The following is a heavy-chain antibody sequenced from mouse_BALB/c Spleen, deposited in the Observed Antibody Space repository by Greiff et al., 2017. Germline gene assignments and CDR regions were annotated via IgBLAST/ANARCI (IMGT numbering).Heavy chain of an antibody. J-gene: IGHJ2*01. V-gene: IGHV3-6*02. D-gene: IGHD2-4*01. CDR3: ARGGGYDYDDFDY. CDR2: ISYDGSN. Sequence: EVQLVESGPGLVKPSQSLSLTCSVTGYSFTSGYYWNWIRQFPGNKLEWMGYISYDGSNNYNPSLKNRISITRDTSKNQFFLKLNSVTTEDTATYYCARGGGYDYDDFDYWGQGTTLTVSS. CDR1: GYSFTSGYY.